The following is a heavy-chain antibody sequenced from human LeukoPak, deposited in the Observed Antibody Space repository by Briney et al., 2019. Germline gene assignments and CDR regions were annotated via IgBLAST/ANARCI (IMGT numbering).Heavy chain of an antibody. Sequence: GASVKVSCKASGYTFTSYGISWVRQAPGQGLEWMGGIIPIFGTANYAQKFQGRVTITADESTSTAYMELSSLRSEDTAVYYCARDITGGSAFDIWGQGTMVTVSS. D-gene: IGHD3-16*01. CDR3: ARDITGGSAFDI. CDR2: IIPIFGTA. CDR1: GYTFTSYG. V-gene: IGHV1-69*13. J-gene: IGHJ3*02.